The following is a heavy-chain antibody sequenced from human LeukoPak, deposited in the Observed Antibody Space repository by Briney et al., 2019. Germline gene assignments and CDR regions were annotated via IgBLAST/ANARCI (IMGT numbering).Heavy chain of an antibody. V-gene: IGHV3-74*01. CDR2: INIDGSST. D-gene: IGHD4-23*01. Sequence: GGSLRLSCAASGFTFRSYWMPWVRQAPGKGLVWVSRINIDGSSTTYADSVKGRFTISRNNAKNTMYLQMNSLRAEDTAVYYCARDPVLDDYGGNSPYWGQGTLVTVSS. CDR3: ARDPVLDDYGGNSPY. CDR1: GFTFRSYW. J-gene: IGHJ4*02.